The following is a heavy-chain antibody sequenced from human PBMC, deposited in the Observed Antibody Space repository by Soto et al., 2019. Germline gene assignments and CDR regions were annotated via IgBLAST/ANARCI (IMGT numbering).Heavy chain of an antibody. J-gene: IGHJ3*02. CDR2: ISAYNGNT. D-gene: IGHD3-10*02. CDR3: AWVFAGGDAFDI. CDR1: GYTFTSYG. Sequence: QVQLVQSGAEVKKPGASVKVSCKASGYTFTSYGISWVRQAPGQGLEWMGWISAYNGNTNYAQKLQGRVTMTTDTYTSTAYKGLRSLRADDTAVYYCAWVFAGGDAFDIWGQGTMVTVSP. V-gene: IGHV1-18*01.